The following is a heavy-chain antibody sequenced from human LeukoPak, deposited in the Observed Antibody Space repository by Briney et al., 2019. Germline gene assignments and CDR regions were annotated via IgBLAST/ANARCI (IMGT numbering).Heavy chain of an antibody. D-gene: IGHD2-2*01. V-gene: IGHV3-7*01. CDR1: RFTFRTYW. Sequence: GGSPRLSCAASRFTFRTYWMTWVRQAPGKGLEWVANIKQDGSEEYYVDSVKGRFTISRDNAKSSLYLQMSSLRAEDTAMYYCARELTPYSSTSTFDYWGQGTLVTVSS. CDR2: IKQDGSEE. CDR3: ARELTPYSSTSTFDY. J-gene: IGHJ4*02.